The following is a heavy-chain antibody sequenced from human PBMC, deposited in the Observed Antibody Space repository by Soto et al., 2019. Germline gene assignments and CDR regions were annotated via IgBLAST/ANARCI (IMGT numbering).Heavy chain of an antibody. CDR1: GFAFNSHS. J-gene: IGHJ4*02. Sequence: QMQLLESGGGVVQPGKALRLSCAASGFAFNSHSMHWVRQAPGKGLEWLALMTSDGSSKFYADSVKGRCTISRDNSKNPLHFEMNSLSSEDTAVYHFARDRVIRYPVYAPALWGQGTLVTVSS. D-gene: IGHD3-16*02. CDR3: ARDRVIRYPVYAPAL. CDR2: MTSDGSSK. V-gene: IGHV3-30*14.